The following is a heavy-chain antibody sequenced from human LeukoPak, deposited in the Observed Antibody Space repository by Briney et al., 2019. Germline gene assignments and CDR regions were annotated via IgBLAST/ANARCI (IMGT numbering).Heavy chain of an antibody. V-gene: IGHV3-23*01. J-gene: IGHJ4*02. CDR3: AKEPLYYY. Sequence: QAGGSLRLSCAASGFTFSSYSMNWVRQAPGKGLEWVSAISGSGDTTYYADSVKGRFTISRDNSKNTLYLQMNSLRAEDTAVYYCAKEPLYYYWGQGTLVTVSS. CDR2: ISGSGDTT. CDR1: GFTFSSYS. D-gene: IGHD2-21*01.